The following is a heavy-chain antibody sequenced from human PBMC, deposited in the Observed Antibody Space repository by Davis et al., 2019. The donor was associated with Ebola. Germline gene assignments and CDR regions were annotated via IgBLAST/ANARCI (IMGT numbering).Heavy chain of an antibody. CDR3: VKGSITMTVVVYFDL. D-gene: IGHD3-22*01. V-gene: IGHV3-30*02. J-gene: IGHJ4*02. CDR1: GFTFSTYN. CDR2: IGSDT. Sequence: GESLKISCAASGFTFSTYNMDWVRQAPGKGLEWVANIGSDTHYADSVKGRFTISRDNSKNTLYLQMDSLRAEDTAVYYCVKGSITMTVVVYFDLWGQGTLVTVSS.